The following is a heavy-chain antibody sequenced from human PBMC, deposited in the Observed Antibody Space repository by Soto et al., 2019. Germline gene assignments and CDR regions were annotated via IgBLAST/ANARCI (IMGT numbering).Heavy chain of an antibody. CDR1: GFTFSSYS. CDR2: ISSSSRYI. J-gene: IGHJ6*02. V-gene: IGHV3-21*01. Sequence: GSLRLSCAASGFTFSSYSMNWVRQAPGKGLEWVSSISSSSRYIYYADSVKGRFTISRDNAKNSLYLQMNSLRAEDTAVYYCARDSPGYCSSTSCYVAYYYYYGMDVWGQGTTVTVSS. D-gene: IGHD2-2*03. CDR3: ARDSPGYCSSTSCYVAYYYYYGMDV.